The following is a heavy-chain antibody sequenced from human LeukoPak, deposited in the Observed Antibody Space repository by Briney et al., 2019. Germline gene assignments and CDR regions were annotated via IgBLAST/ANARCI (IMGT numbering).Heavy chain of an antibody. CDR1: GFSFRTYD. CDR2: IGVRGDT. J-gene: IGHJ3*01. D-gene: IGHD2-8*02. Sequence: GGSLRLSCAASGFSFRTYDMHWVRQGTGKGLEWVSGIGVRGDTHHPGSVKGRFTISRENAENSLYLQMNSLRVGDTAVYYCARAARFLESTGAHAFDLWGQGTTVTVSS. V-gene: IGHV3-13*01. CDR3: ARAARFLESTGAHAFDL.